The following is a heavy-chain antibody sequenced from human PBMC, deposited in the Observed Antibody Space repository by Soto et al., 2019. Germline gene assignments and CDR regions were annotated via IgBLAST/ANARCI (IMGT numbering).Heavy chain of an antibody. CDR1: GFTFTSSA. Sequence: QMQLVQSGPEVKKPGTSVKVSCKASGFTFTSSAVQWVRQARGQRLEWIGWIVVGSGNTNYAQKFQERVTITRDMSTSTAYMELSSLRSEDTAVYYCAADPPDVTTSPNDAHYWGQGTLVTVSS. J-gene: IGHJ4*02. CDR2: IVVGSGNT. D-gene: IGHD3-22*01. CDR3: AADPPDVTTSPNDAHY. V-gene: IGHV1-58*01.